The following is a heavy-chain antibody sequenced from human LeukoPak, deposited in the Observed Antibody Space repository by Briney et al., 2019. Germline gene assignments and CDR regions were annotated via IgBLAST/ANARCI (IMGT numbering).Heavy chain of an antibody. Sequence: GASVKVSCKASGYTFTSYYIHWVRQAPGQGLEWMGVINPNGGSTNYAQQFQGRVTVTRDTSTSTVYMDLSSLRSEDTAVYYCARDIGRQLGYYYGMDVWGQGTTATVSS. CDR2: INPNGGST. CDR1: GYTFTSYY. V-gene: IGHV1-46*01. J-gene: IGHJ6*02. CDR3: ARDIGRQLGYYYGMDV. D-gene: IGHD6-6*01.